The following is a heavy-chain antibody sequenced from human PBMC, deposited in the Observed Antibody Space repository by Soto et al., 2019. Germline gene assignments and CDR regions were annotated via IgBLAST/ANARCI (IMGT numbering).Heavy chain of an antibody. D-gene: IGHD3-3*01. CDR2: INAGNGNT. Sequence: ASVKVSCKASGYTFTSYAMHWVRQAPGQRLEWMGWINAGNGNTKYSQKFQGRVTITRDTSASTAYMELSSLRSEDTAVYYCARQYYDFWSGYYILNWFDPWGQGTLVTVS. J-gene: IGHJ5*02. CDR3: ARQYYDFWSGYYILNWFDP. V-gene: IGHV1-3*01. CDR1: GYTFTSYA.